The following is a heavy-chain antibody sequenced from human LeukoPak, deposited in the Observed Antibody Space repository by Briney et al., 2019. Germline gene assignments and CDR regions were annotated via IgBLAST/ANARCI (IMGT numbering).Heavy chain of an antibody. V-gene: IGHV3-66*02. D-gene: IGHD3-16*01. J-gene: IGHJ5*02. CDR3: ARGLMITFGGVTRFDP. Sequence: GGSLRLSCAASGFIVNSNYMNWVRQAPGKGLEWVSVLYSDDTTYYADSVKGRFTISRDNSKNTLYLQMNSLRAEDTAVYYCARGLMITFGGVTRFDPWGQGTLVTVSS. CDR2: LYSDDTT. CDR1: GFIVNSNY.